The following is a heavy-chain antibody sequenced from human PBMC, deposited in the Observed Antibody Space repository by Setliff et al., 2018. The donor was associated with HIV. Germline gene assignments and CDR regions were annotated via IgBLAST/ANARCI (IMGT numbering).Heavy chain of an antibody. CDR2: ISAYNGKT. D-gene: IGHD3-3*01. Sequence: ASVKVSCKAYGYTFTSFGISWVRQAPGQGLEWMGWISAYNGKTNYAQKFQGRATMTTDTSASTADMEMSGLRSEDTADYYCARGIWSATTADYYLDVWGQGTTVTVSS. CDR1: GYTFTSFG. V-gene: IGHV1-18*01. J-gene: IGHJ6*03. CDR3: ARGIWSATTADYYLDV.